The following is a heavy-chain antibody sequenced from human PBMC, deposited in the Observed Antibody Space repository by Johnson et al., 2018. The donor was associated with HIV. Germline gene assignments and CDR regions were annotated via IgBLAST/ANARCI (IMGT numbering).Heavy chain of an antibody. CDR3: ARDRLLWFRELWPHDDLDI. D-gene: IGHD3-10*01. J-gene: IGHJ3*02. CDR2: ITSTADGGTT. V-gene: IGHV3-49*04. Sequence: MLLVESGGGLIQPGRSLRLSCTGSGVTFRKFAMGWVRRAPGKGLEWIGFITSTADGGTTQYADPVKGRFTISRDNFKNTLYLQMNSLRAEDTAGYYCARDRLLWFRELWPHDDLDIWGQGTMVTVSS. CDR1: GVTFRKFA.